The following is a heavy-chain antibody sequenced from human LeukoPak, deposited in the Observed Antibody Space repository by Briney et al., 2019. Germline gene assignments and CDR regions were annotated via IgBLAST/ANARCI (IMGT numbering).Heavy chain of an antibody. CDR3: VRDGDGDYYYMDV. CDR1: GFTFSSYS. V-gene: IGHV3-48*04. CDR2: ISSSSSTI. D-gene: IGHD7-27*01. J-gene: IGHJ6*03. Sequence: PGGSLRLSCAASGFTFSSYSMNWVRQAPGKGLEWVSYISSSSSTIYYADSVKGRFTISRDNAKNSLYLQMNSLRAKDTAVYYCVRDGDGDYYYMDVWGKGTTVTVSS.